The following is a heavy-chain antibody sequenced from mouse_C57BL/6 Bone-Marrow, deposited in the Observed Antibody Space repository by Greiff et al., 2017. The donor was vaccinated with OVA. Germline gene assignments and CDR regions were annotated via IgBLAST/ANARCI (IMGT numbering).Heavy chain of an antibody. CDR3: ARARGHFDY. J-gene: IGHJ2*01. Sequence: DVKLVESEGGLVQPGSSMKLSCTASGFTFSDYYMAWVRQVPEKGLEWVANINYDGSSTYYLDSLKSRFIISRDNAKNILYLQMSSLKSEDTATYYCARARGHFDYWGQGTTLTVSS. CDR2: INYDGSST. V-gene: IGHV5-16*01. CDR1: GFTFSDYY.